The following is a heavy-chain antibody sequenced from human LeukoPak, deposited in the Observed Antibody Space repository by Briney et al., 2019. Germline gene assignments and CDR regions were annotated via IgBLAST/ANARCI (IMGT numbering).Heavy chain of an antibody. Sequence: LVKVSCKASGGTFSSYAISWVRQAPGQGLEWMGGIIPIFGTANYAQKFQGRVTITADESTSTAYMQLSSLRSEDTAVYYCARAVGGATLEYYYYYMDVWGKGTTVTVSS. J-gene: IGHJ6*03. CDR2: IIPIFGTA. V-gene: IGHV1-69*01. CDR1: GGTFSSYA. CDR3: ARAVGGATLEYYYYYMDV. D-gene: IGHD1-26*01.